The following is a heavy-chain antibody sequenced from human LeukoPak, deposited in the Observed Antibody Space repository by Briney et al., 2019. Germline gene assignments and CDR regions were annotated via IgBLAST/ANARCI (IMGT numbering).Heavy chain of an antibody. CDR2: ISGSGGST. J-gene: IGHJ4*02. CDR1: GFTFSSYA. Sequence: GGSLRLSCAASGFTFSSYAMSWVRQAPGKGLEWVSAISGSGGSTYYADSVKGRFTISRDNSKNTLYLQMNSLKTEDTAVYYCTTERTTMVRMVDYWGQGTLVTVSS. CDR3: TTERTTMVRMVDY. D-gene: IGHD3-10*01. V-gene: IGHV3-23*01.